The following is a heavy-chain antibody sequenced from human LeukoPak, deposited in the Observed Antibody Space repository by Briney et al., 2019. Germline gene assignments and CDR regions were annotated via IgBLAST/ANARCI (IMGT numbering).Heavy chain of an antibody. D-gene: IGHD3-3*01. Sequence: GGSLRLSCAASGFTFSSYAMSWVRLAPGKGLEWVSSISRSSSYIYYADSVRGRFTISRDNAKKSLYLQMNSLRAEDTAVYYCARDGGFGDTDYWYFDLWGRGTLVTVSS. V-gene: IGHV3-21*01. CDR3: ARDGGFGDTDYWYFDL. CDR2: ISRSSSYI. J-gene: IGHJ2*01. CDR1: GFTFSSYA.